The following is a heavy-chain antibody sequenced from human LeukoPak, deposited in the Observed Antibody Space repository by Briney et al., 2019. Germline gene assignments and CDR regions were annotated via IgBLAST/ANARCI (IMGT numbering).Heavy chain of an antibody. CDR2: ISGSGGST. V-gene: IGHV3-23*01. CDR1: GFTFSDYY. Sequence: GGSLRLSCAASGFTFSDYYMNWIRQAPGKGLEWVSTISGSGGSTYYADSVKGRFTISRDNSKNTLYLQMNSLRAEDTAVYYCAKKHYYDTSGYLGAFDYWGQGTLITVSS. D-gene: IGHD3-22*01. J-gene: IGHJ4*02. CDR3: AKKHYYDTSGYLGAFDY.